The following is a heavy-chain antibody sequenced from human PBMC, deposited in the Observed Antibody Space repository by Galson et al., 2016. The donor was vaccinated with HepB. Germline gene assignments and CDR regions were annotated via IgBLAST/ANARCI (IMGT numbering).Heavy chain of an antibody. Sequence: ETLSLTCSVSGDSVTSGYYYWSWIRQPPGKGLEWIGEIYHNGDTHYSPSLRSRVTMSVDQSNNQFSLKLTSVTAADTAVYYCASGHSYAWFYWGHGTLVTVSA. CDR2: IYHNGDT. CDR3: ASGHSYAWFY. J-gene: IGHJ4*01. CDR1: GDSVTSGYYY. D-gene: IGHD3-16*01. V-gene: IGHV4-61*01.